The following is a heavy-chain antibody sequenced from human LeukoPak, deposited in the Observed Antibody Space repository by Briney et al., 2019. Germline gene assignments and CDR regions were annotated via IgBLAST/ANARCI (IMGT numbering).Heavy chain of an antibody. J-gene: IGHJ2*01. Sequence: PGGSLRLSCAASGSTFSSYSMNWVRQAPGKGLEWVSSISSSSYIYYADSVKGRFTISRDNAENSLYLQMNSLRAEDTAVYYCARGGYSSSWYPPYWYFDLWGRGTLVTVSS. CDR2: ISSSSYI. CDR3: ARGGYSSSWYPPYWYFDL. D-gene: IGHD6-13*01. V-gene: IGHV3-21*01. CDR1: GSTFSSYS.